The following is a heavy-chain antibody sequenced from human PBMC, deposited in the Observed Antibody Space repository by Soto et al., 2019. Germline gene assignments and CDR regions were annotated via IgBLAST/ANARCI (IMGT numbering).Heavy chain of an antibody. J-gene: IGHJ4*02. CDR1: GYTFTGYY. V-gene: IGHV1-2*02. Sequence: SVKVSCKASGYTFTGYYMHWVRQAPGQGLEWMGWINANSGGTKYAQKFQGRVTMTRDTSITTAYMESSRLTSDDTAVYYCAKEATSGRSPLDFWGQGTLVTVSS. D-gene: IGHD6-19*01. CDR2: INANSGGT. CDR3: AKEATSGRSPLDF.